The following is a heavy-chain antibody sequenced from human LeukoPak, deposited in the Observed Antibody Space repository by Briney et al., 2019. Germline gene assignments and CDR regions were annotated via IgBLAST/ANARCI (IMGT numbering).Heavy chain of an antibody. CDR1: GYSISSGYY. J-gene: IGHJ4*02. CDR2: AYHSGIF. CDR3: ARDVVSGTWAFDY. Sequence: SETLSLTCNVSGYSISSGYYWGWIRQPPGQGLEWIGSAYHSGIFYYNPSLASRVTISLDTSKNQFSLKLSSVTAADTALYYCARDVVSGTWAFDYWGQGTLVTVSS. V-gene: IGHV4-38-2*02. D-gene: IGHD2-15*01.